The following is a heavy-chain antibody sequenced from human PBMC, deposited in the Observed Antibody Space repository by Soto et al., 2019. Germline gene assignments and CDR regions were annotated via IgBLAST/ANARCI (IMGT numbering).Heavy chain of an antibody. CDR2: ISWNSGSI. CDR3: AKDIHQGYSSGWYSGSYYYYGMDV. D-gene: IGHD6-19*01. Sequence: EVQLVESGGGLVQPGRSLRLSCAASGFTFDDYAMHWVRQAPGKGLEWVSGISWNSGSIGYADSVKGRFTISRDNAKNSLNLQMNSLRAEDTALYYCAKDIHQGYSSGWYSGSYYYYGMDVWGQGTTVTVSS. CDR1: GFTFDDYA. V-gene: IGHV3-9*01. J-gene: IGHJ6*02.